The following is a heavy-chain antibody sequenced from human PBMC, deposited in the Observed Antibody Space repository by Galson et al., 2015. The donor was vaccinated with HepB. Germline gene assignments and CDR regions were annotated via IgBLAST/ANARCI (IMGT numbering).Heavy chain of an antibody. D-gene: IGHD6-19*01. V-gene: IGHV1-18*01. Sequence: SVKVSCKASGYTFTSYGISWVRQAPGQGLEWMGWISAYNGNTNYAQKLQGRVTMTTDTSTSTAYMELRSLRSDDTAVYYCARDRLRDGSGWYLAVDIWGQGTMVTVSS. CDR1: GYTFTSYG. CDR3: ARDRLRDGSGWYLAVDI. CDR2: ISAYNGNT. J-gene: IGHJ3*02.